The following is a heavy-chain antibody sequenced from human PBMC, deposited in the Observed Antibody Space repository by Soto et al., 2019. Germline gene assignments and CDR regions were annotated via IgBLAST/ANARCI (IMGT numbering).Heavy chain of an antibody. V-gene: IGHV3-30-3*01. CDR1: GFTFSSYA. J-gene: IGHJ6*02. Sequence: QVQLVESGGGVVQPGRSLRLSCAASGFTFSSYAMHWVRQAPGKGLEWVAVISYDGSNKYYADSVKGRFTISRDNSKNTLHLQMNSLRAEDTAVYYCARLRIAARLYYYYGMDVWGQGTTVTVSS. D-gene: IGHD6-6*01. CDR3: ARLRIAARLYYYYGMDV. CDR2: ISYDGSNK.